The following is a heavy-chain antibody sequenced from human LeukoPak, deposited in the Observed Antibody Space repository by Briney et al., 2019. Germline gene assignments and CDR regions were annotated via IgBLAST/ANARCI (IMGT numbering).Heavy chain of an antibody. CDR2: INHSGST. D-gene: IGHD3-22*01. CDR3: ARVTPYYYDSSGYYKHYYYGMDV. J-gene: IGHJ6*02. V-gene: IGHV4-34*01. CDR1: GGSFSGYY. Sequence: PLETLSLTCAVYGGSFSGYYWSWIRQPPGKGLEWIGEINHSGSTNYNPSLKSRVTISVDTSKNQFSLKLSSVTAADTAVYYCARVTPYYYDSSGYYKHYYYGMDVWGQGTTVTVSS.